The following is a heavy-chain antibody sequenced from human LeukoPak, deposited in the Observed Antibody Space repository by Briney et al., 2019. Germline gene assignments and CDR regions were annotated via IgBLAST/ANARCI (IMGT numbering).Heavy chain of an antibody. J-gene: IGHJ4*02. D-gene: IGHD1-26*01. CDR1: GSTFSSYEMN. Sequence: LRLSCAASGSTFSSYEMNWLRQTPGKGLEWIGYIYYTGITHYNPSLKSRVTMLVETSKNQFSLKLSSVTAADTAVYYCARETRDGIVSLFDYWGQGTLVSVSS. CDR2: IYYTGIT. V-gene: IGHV4-30-4*08. CDR3: ARETRDGIVSLFDY.